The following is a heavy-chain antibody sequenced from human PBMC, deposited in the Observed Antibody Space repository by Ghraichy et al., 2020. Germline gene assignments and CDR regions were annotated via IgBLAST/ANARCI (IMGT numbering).Heavy chain of an antibody. CDR3: ARKAHLHSRPLAFDV. D-gene: IGHD3-3*02. J-gene: IGHJ3*01. CDR1: GGSITTGGYA. Sequence: SETLSLTCTVSGGSITTGGYAWSWIRQSPGKGLEWIGYISHNERTDYNPSLGSRVAISLYRTTNQFSLHLSSVTAVDTAVYFCARKAHLHSRPLAFDVWGKGTMVTVSS. V-gene: IGHV4-30-2*06. CDR2: ISHNERT.